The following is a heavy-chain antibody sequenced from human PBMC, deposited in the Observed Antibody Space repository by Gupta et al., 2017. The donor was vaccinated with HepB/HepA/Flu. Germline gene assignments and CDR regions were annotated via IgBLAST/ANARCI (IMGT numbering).Heavy chain of an antibody. D-gene: IGHD1/OR15-1a*01. V-gene: IGHV3-9*01. Sequence: EVHLVESGGSSVQPGRSLRLSCAASGFIFDDYPMHWVRQAPGEGLEWVSSISWNKGRVEYADSVKGRFTISRDNAKNYVYLQMNALRAEDTALYYCVKDLGTRTRSYYFFGMDVWGQGTTVTVSS. CDR3: VKDLGTRTRSYYFFGMDV. CDR1: GFIFDDYP. CDR2: ISWNKGRV. J-gene: IGHJ6*02.